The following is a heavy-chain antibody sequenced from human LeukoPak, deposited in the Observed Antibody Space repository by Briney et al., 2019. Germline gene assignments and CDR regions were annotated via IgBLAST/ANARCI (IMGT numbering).Heavy chain of an antibody. V-gene: IGHV3-33*01. CDR3: ARELRSGYSYGGFDY. Sequence: PGGSLRLSCAASGFIFSNYGMHWVRQAPGKGLEWVAVIWYDGTNKYYADSLKGRFTISRDNSENTLYLQMNSLRAEDTAVYSCARELRSGYSYGGFDYWGQGTLVTVSS. CDR2: IWYDGTNK. J-gene: IGHJ4*02. D-gene: IGHD5-18*01. CDR1: GFIFSNYG.